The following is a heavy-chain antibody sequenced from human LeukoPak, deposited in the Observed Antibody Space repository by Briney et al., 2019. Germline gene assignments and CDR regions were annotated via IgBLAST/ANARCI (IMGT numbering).Heavy chain of an antibody. V-gene: IGHV4-59*01. D-gene: IGHD2-2*01. CDR3: ARDCSSTSCYGGGFDY. Sequence: PSETLSLTCTVSGGSISSYYWSCIRQPPGKGLEWIGYIYYSGSTNYNPSLKSRVTISVDTSKNQFSLKLSSVTAADTAVYYCARDCSSTSCYGGGFDYWGQGTLVTVSS. CDR1: GGSISSYY. CDR2: IYYSGST. J-gene: IGHJ4*02.